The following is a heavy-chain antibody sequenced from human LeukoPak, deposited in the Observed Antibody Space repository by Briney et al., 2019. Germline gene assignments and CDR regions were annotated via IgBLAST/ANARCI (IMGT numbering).Heavy chain of an antibody. J-gene: IGHJ4*02. CDR3: AGYTTGWYFDY. CDR1: GFTFSSYG. V-gene: IGHV3-30*03. D-gene: IGHD6-19*01. CDR2: ISYDGSNK. Sequence: PGGSLRLSCAASGFTFSSYGMHWVRQAPGKGLEWVAVISYDGSNKYYADSVKGRFTISRDNSKNTLYLQMNSLRAEDTAVYYCAGYTTGWYFDYWGQGTLVTVS.